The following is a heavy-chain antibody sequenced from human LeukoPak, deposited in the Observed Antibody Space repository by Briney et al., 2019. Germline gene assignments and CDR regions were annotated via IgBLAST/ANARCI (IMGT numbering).Heavy chain of an antibody. CDR2: INPNSGDT. CDR3: ARDAISRGMIDY. Sequence: ASVKVSCKASGYTFTDYYMHWVRQAPGQGLEWMGWINPNSGDTNFAQKFQGRVTMTRDTSISTAYMELSRLRSDDTAVYYCARDAISRGMIDYWGQGTLVTVSS. J-gene: IGHJ4*02. CDR1: GYTFTDYY. V-gene: IGHV1-2*02. D-gene: IGHD3-10*01.